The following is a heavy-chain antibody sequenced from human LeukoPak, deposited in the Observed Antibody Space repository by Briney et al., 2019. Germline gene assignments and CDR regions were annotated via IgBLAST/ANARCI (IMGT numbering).Heavy chain of an antibody. Sequence: SETLSLTCTVSAGSISSSSYYWGWLRQPPGKGLEWIGSMYYSGSTYYNPFLKSRVTISVDTSKNQFSLKLSSVTVADTAVYYCARHEYYHDSIGNEWRASAFDNWGQGTLVTVSS. J-gene: IGHJ4*02. CDR1: AGSISSSSYY. D-gene: IGHD3-22*01. V-gene: IGHV4-39*01. CDR3: ARHEYYHDSIGNEWRASAFDN. CDR2: MYYSGST.